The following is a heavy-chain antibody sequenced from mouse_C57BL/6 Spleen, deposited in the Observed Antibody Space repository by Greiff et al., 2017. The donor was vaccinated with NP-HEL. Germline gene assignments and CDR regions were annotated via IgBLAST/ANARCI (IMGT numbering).Heavy chain of an antibody. CDR1: GFTFSSYA. V-gene: IGHV5-4*01. CDR3: ARDSLITTVVYFDY. D-gene: IGHD1-1*01. J-gene: IGHJ2*01. Sequence: EVKLVESGGGLVKPGGSLKLSCAASGFTFSSYAMSWVRQTPEKRLEWVATISDGGSYTYYPDNVKGRFTISRDNAKNNLYLQMSHLKSEDTAMYYCARDSLITTVVYFDYWGQGTTLTVSS. CDR2: ISDGGSYT.